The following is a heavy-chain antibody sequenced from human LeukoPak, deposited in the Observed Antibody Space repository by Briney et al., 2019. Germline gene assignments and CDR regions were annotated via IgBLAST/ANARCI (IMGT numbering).Heavy chain of an antibody. CDR3: AREQIFGVVINDAFDI. CDR1: GGSISSNSYY. J-gene: IGHJ3*02. V-gene: IGHV4-61*02. CDR2: IYTSGST. D-gene: IGHD3-3*01. Sequence: SETLSLTCTVSGGSISSNSYYWSWIRQPPGKGLEWIGRIYTSGSTNYNPSLKSRVTISVDTSKNQFSLKLSSVTAADTAVYYCAREQIFGVVINDAFDIWGQGTMVTVSS.